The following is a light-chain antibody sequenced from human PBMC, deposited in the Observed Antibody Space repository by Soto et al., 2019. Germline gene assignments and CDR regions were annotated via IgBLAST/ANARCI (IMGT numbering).Light chain of an antibody. CDR2: GAS. V-gene: IGKV3-15*01. CDR1: QSVSSN. CDR3: QQYNNWPPWT. Sequence: EIVMTQSPATLSVSPGERATLSCRASQSVSSNLAWYKQKPGQAPRLLIYGASTRATGIPARFSGSGSGTEFHLTISRLQSEDFAVYYCQQYNNWPPWTFGQGTKVEI. J-gene: IGKJ1*01.